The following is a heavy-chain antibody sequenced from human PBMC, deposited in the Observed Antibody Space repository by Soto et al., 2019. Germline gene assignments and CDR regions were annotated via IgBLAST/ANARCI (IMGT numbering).Heavy chain of an antibody. D-gene: IGHD2-15*01. CDR1: EFSFSTYW. CDR2: IDTTGSTT. J-gene: IGHJ6*02. CDR3: ASVSAAQYYYGMDA. V-gene: IGHV3-74*01. Sequence: VQLVESGGGLVQPGGSLRLSCVASEFSFSTYWMHWVRQAPGKGLLWVARIDTTGSTTTYADSVQGRFTISRDNAKNTMYLQMHSVRDEDTAIYFCASVSAAQYYYGMDAWGQGTKVTVS.